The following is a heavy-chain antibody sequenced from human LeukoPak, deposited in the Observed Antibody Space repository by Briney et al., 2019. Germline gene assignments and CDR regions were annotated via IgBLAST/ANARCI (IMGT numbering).Heavy chain of an antibody. CDR1: GFTFSSYA. J-gene: IGHJ4*02. CDR3: AKDGGSGWYEGGY. V-gene: IGHV3-23*01. CDR2: ISNGGGST. D-gene: IGHD6-19*01. Sequence: PGGSLRLSCATSGFTFSSYAMSWVRQAPGKGLEWVSAISNGGGSTYYADSLKGRFTISRDNSKNTLYLQMNSLRAEDTAVYYCAKDGGSGWYEGGYWGQGTLVTVSS.